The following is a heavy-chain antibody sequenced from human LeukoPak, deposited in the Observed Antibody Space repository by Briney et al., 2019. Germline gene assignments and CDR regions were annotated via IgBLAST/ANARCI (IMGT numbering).Heavy chain of an antibody. Sequence: GGSLRLSCAASGFIFSNYAMHWVRQAPGKGLEGVALISYDGSNKYYADSVKGRFTISRDNSKNTVYRQMNSLRAEDTAVYYCARGGYYYDSSGGAFDIWGQGTMVTVSS. CDR2: ISYDGSNK. CDR1: GFIFSNYA. V-gene: IGHV3-30*04. D-gene: IGHD3-22*01. J-gene: IGHJ3*02. CDR3: ARGGYYYDSSGGAFDI.